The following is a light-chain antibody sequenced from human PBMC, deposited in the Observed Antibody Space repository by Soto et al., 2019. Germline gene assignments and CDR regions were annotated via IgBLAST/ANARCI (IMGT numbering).Light chain of an antibody. J-gene: IGKJ1*01. CDR2: GAS. CDR1: QGVSNTY. CDR3: QQFGGSSRT. Sequence: DIVLTQSPGTLSLSPGERATLSCRASQGVSNTYLAWYQQKPGQAPRLLIYGASFRATGIPDRFSGSGSGTDFTLTITRLEPEDFAVYYCQQFGGSSRTFGQGTKVDSK. V-gene: IGKV3-20*01.